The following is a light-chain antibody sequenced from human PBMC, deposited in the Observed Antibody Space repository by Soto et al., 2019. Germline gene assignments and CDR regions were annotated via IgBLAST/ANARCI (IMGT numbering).Light chain of an antibody. J-gene: IGKJ1*01. CDR3: QQSYSGPPT. Sequence: DIQLTQSPSSLSASLGDRVTITCRASQTPSTYLNWYQQKPGKAPNLLIYAASSLQSGVPSRFSGSGSGTYFTLTISSLQPEDSATYYCQQSYSGPPTFGQGTKVEIK. V-gene: IGKV1-39*01. CDR2: AAS. CDR1: QTPSTY.